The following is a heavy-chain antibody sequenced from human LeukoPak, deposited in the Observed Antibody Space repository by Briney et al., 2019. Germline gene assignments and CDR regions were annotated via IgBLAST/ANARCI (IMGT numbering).Heavy chain of an antibody. J-gene: IGHJ4*02. V-gene: IGHV4-4*07. CDR3: ARGDGYNSGSFDY. D-gene: IGHD5-24*01. Sequence: SETLSLTXIVSGDSISTHYWSWIRQPAGKGLEWIGRIYTIGGTDYNPSLRSQVTISVDTSKNQFSLKLNSVTAADTAIYYCARGDGYNSGSFDYWGPRTLVTVSS. CDR2: IYTIGGT. CDR1: GDSISTHY.